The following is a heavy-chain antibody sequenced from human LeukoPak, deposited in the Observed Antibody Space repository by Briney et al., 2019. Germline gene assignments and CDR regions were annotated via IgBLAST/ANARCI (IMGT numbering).Heavy chain of an antibody. J-gene: IGHJ6*03. CDR2: ISSSGSTI. D-gene: IGHD6-13*01. CDR1: GFTFSDYY. CDR3: ARDRLIAAAGTDYYYMDV. Sequence: GGSLRLSCAASGFTFSDYYMSWTRQAPGKGLEWVSYISSSGSTIYYADSVKGRFTISRDNAKNPLYLQMNSLRAEDTAVYYCARDRLIAAAGTDYYYMDVWGKGTTVTVSS. V-gene: IGHV3-11*04.